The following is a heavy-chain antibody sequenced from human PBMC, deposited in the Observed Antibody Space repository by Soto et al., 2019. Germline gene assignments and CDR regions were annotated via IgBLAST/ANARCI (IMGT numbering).Heavy chain of an antibody. D-gene: IGHD2-21*02. J-gene: IGHJ3*02. CDR3: ARDHVGAYCGGDCTDAFDI. CDR2: IIPIFCTA. Sequence: GXSXKVSCKASGGTXTSYAIGLVRQAPGQGLEWMGGIIPIFCTANYAQKFQGRVTSTADESTSTAYIELSSLRSEDTAVYYCARDHVGAYCGGDCTDAFDIWGQGTMGTVS. V-gene: IGHV1-69*13. CDR1: GGTXTSYA.